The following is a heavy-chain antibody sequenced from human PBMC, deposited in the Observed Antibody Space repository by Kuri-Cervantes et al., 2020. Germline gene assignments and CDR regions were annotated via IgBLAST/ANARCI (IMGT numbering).Heavy chain of an antibody. CDR1: GGSISSSNW. J-gene: IGHJ4*02. D-gene: IGHD2-2*01. CDR3: AGPRSTSCRIFDY. V-gene: IGHV4-4*02. CDR2: IYHSGST. Sequence: SETLSLTCAVSGGSISSSNWWSWVRQPPGKGMEWIGVIYHSGSTNYNPSLKSRVTRSVDTSKNQFSLKLSSVTAADTAVYYCAGPRSTSCRIFDYWGQGTLVTVSS.